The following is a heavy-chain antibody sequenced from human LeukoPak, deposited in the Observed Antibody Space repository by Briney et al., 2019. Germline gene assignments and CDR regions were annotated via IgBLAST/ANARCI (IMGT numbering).Heavy chain of an antibody. J-gene: IGHJ4*02. V-gene: IGHV3-11*06. CDR1: GFTFSDYY. Sequence: PGGSLRLPCAASGFTFSDYYMSWIRQAPGKGLEWVSYISRSSSYTNYADSVKGRFTISRDNAKNSLYLQMNSLRAEDTAVYYCARGGCSSTSCPLDYWGQGTLVTVSS. D-gene: IGHD2-2*01. CDR3: ARGGCSSTSCPLDY. CDR2: ISRSSSYT.